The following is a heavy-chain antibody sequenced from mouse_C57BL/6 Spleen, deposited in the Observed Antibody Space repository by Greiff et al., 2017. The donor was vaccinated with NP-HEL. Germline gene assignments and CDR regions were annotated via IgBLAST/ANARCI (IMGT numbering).Heavy chain of an antibody. D-gene: IGHD1-1*01. Sequence: QVQLQQSGAELVKPGASVKMSCKASGYTFTSYWITWVKQRPGQGLEWIGDIYPGSGSTNYKEKFKSKATLTVDTSSSTAYMQLSSLTSEASAVYDLARDSDGSSYGWAMDYWGQGTSVTVSS. CDR3: ARDSDGSSYGWAMDY. V-gene: IGHV1-55*01. CDR2: IYPGSGST. CDR1: GYTFTSYW. J-gene: IGHJ4*01.